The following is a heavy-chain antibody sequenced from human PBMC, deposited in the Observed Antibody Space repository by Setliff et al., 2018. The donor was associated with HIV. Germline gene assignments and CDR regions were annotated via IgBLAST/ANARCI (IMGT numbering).Heavy chain of an antibody. CDR1: GYTFRGYY. CDR2: INPNSGST. J-gene: IGHJ5*02. CDR3: ALASIVSTARWNH. Sequence: ASVKVSCKASGYTFRGYYPHWVRRAPGQGLEWMGWINPNSGSTKYAQNFQGRVTMTRDTSISTSYMDLSSLTSDDTAAYYCALASIVSTARWNHWGRGTLVTVSS. D-gene: IGHD1-26*01. V-gene: IGHV1-2*02.